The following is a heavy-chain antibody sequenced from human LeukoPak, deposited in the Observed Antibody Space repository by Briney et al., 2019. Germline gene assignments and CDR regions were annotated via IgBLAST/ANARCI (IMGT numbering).Heavy chain of an antibody. J-gene: IGHJ4*02. V-gene: IGHV3-23*01. D-gene: IGHD1-26*01. CDR3: AKGRSLSPYGGSYYYFDY. Sequence: PGGSLRLSCAASGFTFSSYAMSWVRQAPGKGLEWVSAISGSGGSTYYADSVKGRFTISRDNSKNTLYLQMNSLRAEDTAVYYCAKGRSLSPYGGSYYYFDYWGQGTLVTLSS. CDR2: ISGSGGST. CDR1: GFTFSSYA.